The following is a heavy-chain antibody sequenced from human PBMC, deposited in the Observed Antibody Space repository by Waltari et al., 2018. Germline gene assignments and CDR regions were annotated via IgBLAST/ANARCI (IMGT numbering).Heavy chain of an antibody. V-gene: IGHV4-4*02. CDR3: ARDRGRGLYLDS. Sequence: QLQLQQSGPGLVKPSESLSLTCGVSGDSVSNYYWWSWVRQSPGKGLEWIGQIHGSGKTNYNPSLERRVTVSMDTSNNQFSLKLTSPTAADTAVYDCARDRGRGLYLDSWGQGTLVTVSP. CDR2: IHGSGKT. CDR1: GDSVSNYYW. D-gene: IGHD1-26*01. J-gene: IGHJ4*02.